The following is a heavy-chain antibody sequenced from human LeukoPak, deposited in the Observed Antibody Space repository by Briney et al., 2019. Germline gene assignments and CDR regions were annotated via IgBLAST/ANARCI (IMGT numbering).Heavy chain of an antibody. Sequence: SETLSLTCTVSGGSISSYYWSWIRQPAGKGLEWIGRIYTSGSTNYNPSLKSRVTMSVDTSKNQFSLKLSSVTAADTAVYYGAREVDIVATIKGASNWFDPWGQGTLVTVSS. J-gene: IGHJ5*02. CDR1: GGSISSYY. CDR2: IYTSGST. CDR3: AREVDIVATIKGASNWFDP. V-gene: IGHV4-4*07. D-gene: IGHD5-12*01.